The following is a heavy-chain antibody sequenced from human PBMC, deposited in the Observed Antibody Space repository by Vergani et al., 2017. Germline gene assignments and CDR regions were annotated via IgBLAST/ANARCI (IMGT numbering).Heavy chain of an antibody. CDR2: IYHSGST. J-gene: IGHJ3*02. CDR1: GGSISSSNW. CDR3: ARDPHYYDSSGYYGAFDI. Sequence: QVQLQESGPGLVKPSGTLSLTCAVSGGSISSSNWWSWVRQPPGKGLEWIGEIYHSGSTNYNPSLKRRVTISVDKSKNQFSLKLSSVTAADTAVYYCARDPHYYDSSGYYGAFDIWGQGTMVTVSS. D-gene: IGHD3-22*01. V-gene: IGHV4-4*02.